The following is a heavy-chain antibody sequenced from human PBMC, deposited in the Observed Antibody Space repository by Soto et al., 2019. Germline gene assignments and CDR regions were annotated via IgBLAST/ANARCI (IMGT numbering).Heavy chain of an antibody. J-gene: IGHJ6*02. Sequence: PGGSQRLSCAASGFSFSSYSMNWVRQAPGKGLEWVSSISSSSDYIYYADSVKGRFTISRDNAKNSLYLQMNSLRVEDTAVYYCARDRNSWSYYYYGMDVWGQGTMVTVSS. CDR3: ARDRNSWSYYYYGMDV. CDR2: ISSSSDYI. D-gene: IGHD6-13*01. V-gene: IGHV3-21*01. CDR1: GFSFSSYS.